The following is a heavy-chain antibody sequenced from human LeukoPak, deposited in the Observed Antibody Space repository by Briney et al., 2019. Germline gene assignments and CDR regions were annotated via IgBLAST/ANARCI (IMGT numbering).Heavy chain of an antibody. Sequence: GASVKVSCKASGDTFSSYAITWVRQAPGGGLEWMGKIIPVLGIANYAQKFQGRVTIIADTSTSTVYMELSSLRSEDTAVYYCARARRAVDAFDIWGQGTMVTVSS. CDR2: IIPVLGIA. CDR1: GDTFSSYA. J-gene: IGHJ3*02. CDR3: ARARRAVDAFDI. V-gene: IGHV1-69*04.